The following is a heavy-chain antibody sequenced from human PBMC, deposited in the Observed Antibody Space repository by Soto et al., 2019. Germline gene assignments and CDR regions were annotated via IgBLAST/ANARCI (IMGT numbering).Heavy chain of an antibody. V-gene: IGHV3-21*01. CDR3: ARGITMVRGVPYYYYGMDV. D-gene: IGHD3-10*01. CDR1: GFTFSSYS. J-gene: IGHJ6*02. Sequence: EVQLVESGGGLVKPGGSLRLSCAASGFTFSSYSMNWVRQAPGKGLEWVSSISSSSSYIYYADSVKGRFTISRDNAKNSLYLQMNSLRAEDTAVYCCARGITMVRGVPYYYYGMDVWGQGTTVTVSS. CDR2: ISSSSSYI.